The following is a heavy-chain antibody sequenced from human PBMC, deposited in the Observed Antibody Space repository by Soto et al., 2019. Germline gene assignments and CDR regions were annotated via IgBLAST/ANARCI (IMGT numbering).Heavy chain of an antibody. V-gene: IGHV3-23*01. D-gene: IGHD3-16*02. J-gene: IGHJ4*02. Sequence: GGSLRLSCAASGFTFSSYAMSWVRQAPGKGLEWVSAISGSGGSTYYADSVMGRFTISRDNSKNTLYLQMNSLRAEDTAVYYCAKENREGDYIWGSYRPLSHFDYWGQGTLVTVSS. CDR3: AKENREGDYIWGSYRPLSHFDY. CDR2: ISGSGGST. CDR1: GFTFSSYA.